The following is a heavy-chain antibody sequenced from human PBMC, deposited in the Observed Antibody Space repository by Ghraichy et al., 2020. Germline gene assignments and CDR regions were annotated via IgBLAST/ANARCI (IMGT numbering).Heavy chain of an antibody. CDR3: ARGSRVVRYYYYDAMDV. V-gene: IGHV3-48*02. D-gene: IGHD4-23*01. Sequence: LSLTCEASGFTFSSYSMNWVRQAPGKGPEWISYITSSSRFISYADSVKGRFTISRDNAKNSLYLQMNSLRDEDTAVYYCARGSRVVRYYYYDAMDVWGQGTMVTVSS. J-gene: IGHJ6*02. CDR1: GFTFSSYS. CDR2: ITSSSRFI.